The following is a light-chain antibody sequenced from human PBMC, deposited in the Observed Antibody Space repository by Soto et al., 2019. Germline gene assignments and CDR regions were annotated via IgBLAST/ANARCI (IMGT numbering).Light chain of an antibody. V-gene: IGLV2-14*01. J-gene: IGLJ3*02. CDR2: EVR. CDR1: NRDVGSYNL. Sequence: QSALTQPASVSGSPGQSITIACTGTNRDVGSYNLVSWYQQRPGEAPKLIISEVRNRPSGISYRFTGSKSGNTASLTISGLQAEDEADYYFSSYTTTSPLVFGGGTKLTVL. CDR3: SSYTTTSPLV.